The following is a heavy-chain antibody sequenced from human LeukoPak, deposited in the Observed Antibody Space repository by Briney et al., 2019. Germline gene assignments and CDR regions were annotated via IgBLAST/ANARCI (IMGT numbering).Heavy chain of an antibody. CDR3: ATDIRRGFIQKDY. J-gene: IGHJ4*02. V-gene: IGHV4-39*07. CDR1: GGSIRSSSYY. D-gene: IGHD3-10*01. CDR2: IYYSGSTYYNPSYYNGST. Sequence: SETLSLTCTVSGGSIRSSSYYWGWIRQPPGKGLEWIGSIYYSGSTYYNPSYYNGSTYYNPSLKSRVTISVDTSKNQFSLKLSSVTAADTAVYYCATDIRRGFIQKDYWGQGTLVTVSS.